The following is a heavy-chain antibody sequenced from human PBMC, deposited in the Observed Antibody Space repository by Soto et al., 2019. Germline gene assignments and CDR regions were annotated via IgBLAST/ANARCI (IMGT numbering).Heavy chain of an antibody. D-gene: IGHD6-19*01. Sequence: SETLSLTCTVSGGSISSYYWSWIRQPPGKGLEWIGYIYYSGSTNYNPSLKSRVTISVDTSKNQFSLKLSSVTAADTAVHYCARAQIAVAATLFDYWGQGTLVTVSS. J-gene: IGHJ4*02. V-gene: IGHV4-59*01. CDR1: GGSISSYY. CDR2: IYYSGST. CDR3: ARAQIAVAATLFDY.